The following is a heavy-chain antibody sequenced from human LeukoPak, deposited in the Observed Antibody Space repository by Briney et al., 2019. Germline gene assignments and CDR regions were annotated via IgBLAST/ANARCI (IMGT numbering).Heavy chain of an antibody. Sequence: GGSLRLSCAASGFTFSSYGMHWVRQAPGKGLEWVAVISYDGSNKYYADSVKGRFTISRDNSKNALYLQMNSLRAEDTAVYYCAKGGYGDYYYYGMDVWGKGTTVTVSS. CDR1: GFTFSSYG. CDR2: ISYDGSNK. J-gene: IGHJ6*04. D-gene: IGHD4-17*01. V-gene: IGHV3-30*18. CDR3: AKGGYGDYYYYGMDV.